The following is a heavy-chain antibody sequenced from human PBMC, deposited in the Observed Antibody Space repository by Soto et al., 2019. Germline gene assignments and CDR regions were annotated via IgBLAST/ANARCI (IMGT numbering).Heavy chain of an antibody. CDR2: ISSSGSTI. CDR1: GFTFSSYE. J-gene: IGHJ4*02. D-gene: IGHD4-17*01. CDR3: ARDRGDYAFDY. Sequence: GGSLRLSCAASGFTFSSYEMNWVRQAPGKGLEWVSYISSSGSTIYYADSVKGRFTISRDNAKSSLYLQMNSLRAEDTAVYYCARDRGDYAFDYWGQGTLVTVSS. V-gene: IGHV3-48*03.